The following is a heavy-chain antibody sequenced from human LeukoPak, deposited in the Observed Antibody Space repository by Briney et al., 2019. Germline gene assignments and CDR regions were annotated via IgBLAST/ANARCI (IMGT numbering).Heavy chain of an antibody. CDR3: ARGRTQIRNYYFYYGMDV. Sequence: GASVKVSCKASGYTFTSYDINWVRQATGQGLEWMGWMDPNSGNTGYAQKFQDRVTMTTNTSIGTAYMELSSLGSEDTAVYYCARGRTQIRNYYFYYGMDVWGQGTTVTVSS. V-gene: IGHV1-8*01. J-gene: IGHJ6*02. CDR2: MDPNSGNT. D-gene: IGHD2-15*01. CDR1: GYTFTSYD.